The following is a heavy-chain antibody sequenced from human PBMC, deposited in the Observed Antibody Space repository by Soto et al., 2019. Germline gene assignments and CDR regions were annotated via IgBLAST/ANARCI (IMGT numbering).Heavy chain of an antibody. CDR3: ARDLDYGDYVGGDY. CDR1: GFTVSSNY. Sequence: GGSLRLSCAASGFTVSSNYMSWVRQAPGKGLEWVSVIYSGGSTYYADSVKGRFTISRDNSKNTLYLQMNSLRAEDTAVYYCARDLDYGDYVGGDYWDQGTLVTVSS. J-gene: IGHJ4*02. V-gene: IGHV3-66*01. D-gene: IGHD4-17*01. CDR2: IYSGGST.